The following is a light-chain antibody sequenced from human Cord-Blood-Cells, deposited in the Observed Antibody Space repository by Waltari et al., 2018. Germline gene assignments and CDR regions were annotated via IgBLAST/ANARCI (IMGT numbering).Light chain of an antibody. Sequence: DIVMTQSPDSLAVSLGERATINCKSSQSVLYSSNNKNYLAWYQQKPGQPPKLRIYSASTRESGVPDRFSGSGSGTDFTLTISSLQAEDVAVYYCQQYYSTPYTFGQGTKLEIK. CDR1: QSVLYSSNNKNY. V-gene: IGKV4-1*01. CDR3: QQYYSTPYT. CDR2: SAS. J-gene: IGKJ2*01.